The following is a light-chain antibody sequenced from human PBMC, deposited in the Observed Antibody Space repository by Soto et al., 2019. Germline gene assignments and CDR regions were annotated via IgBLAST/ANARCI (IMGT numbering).Light chain of an antibody. J-gene: IGKJ4*01. CDR2: AAS. CDR3: QQLNSYPLT. Sequence: DIQMTQSPPSLSASVGDRVTITCRASQSISSYLNWYQQKPGKAPKLLIYAASSLQSGVPSRFSGSGSGTDFTLTISSLQPEDFATYYCQQLNSYPLTFGGGTKVDIK. CDR1: QSISSY. V-gene: IGKV1-39*01.